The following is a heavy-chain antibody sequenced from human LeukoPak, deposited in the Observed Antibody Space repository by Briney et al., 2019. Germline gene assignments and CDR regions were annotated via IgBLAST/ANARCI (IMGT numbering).Heavy chain of an antibody. CDR2: IYYSGST. D-gene: IGHD4/OR15-4a*01. CDR1: GGSVSSGVYY. CDR3: ARGGTLMTMVN. Sequence: SEALSLTCSASGGSVSSGVYYWGWVRQPPGKGLEWIGTIYYSGSTYYDPSLKSRVTISVDTSKNQFSLNLNSVTAADTAVYYCARGGTLMTMVNWGQGTLVTVSS. V-gene: IGHV4-39*07. J-gene: IGHJ4*02.